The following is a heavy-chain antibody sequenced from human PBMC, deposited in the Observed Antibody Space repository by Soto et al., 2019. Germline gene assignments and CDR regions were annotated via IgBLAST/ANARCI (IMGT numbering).Heavy chain of an antibody. Sequence: PGGSLRLSCAASGFTVSDYAMHGVRQAPGKGLEWVAVVSHDGRNTFYADSVKGRFTISRDNSKNTLYLQMNSLRAEDTAVYYCAKHAAAAAPDYWGQGTQVTVSS. V-gene: IGHV3-30*18. CDR3: AKHAAAAAPDY. D-gene: IGHD6-13*01. CDR1: GFTVSDYA. CDR2: VSHDGRNT. J-gene: IGHJ4*02.